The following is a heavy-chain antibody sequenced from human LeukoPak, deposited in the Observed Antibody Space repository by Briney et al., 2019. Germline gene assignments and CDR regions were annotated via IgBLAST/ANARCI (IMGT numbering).Heavy chain of an antibody. D-gene: IGHD2-2*01. J-gene: IGHJ5*02. CDR1: GFTFSSYG. V-gene: IGHV3-30*02. CDR3: AKDGGYCSSTSCPEDNWFDP. CDR2: IRYDGSNK. Sequence: GGSLILSCAASGFTFSSYGMHWVRQDPGKGLEWVAFIRYDGSNKYYADSVKGRFTISRDNSKNTLYLQMNSLRAEDTAVYYCAKDGGYCSSTSCPEDNWFDPWGQGTLVTVSS.